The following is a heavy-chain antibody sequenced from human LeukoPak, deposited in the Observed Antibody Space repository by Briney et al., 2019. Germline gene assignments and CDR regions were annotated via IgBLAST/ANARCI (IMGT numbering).Heavy chain of an antibody. CDR3: ARGGFVDSTGLYIDY. Sequence: PGGSLRLSCAASGFTFSSYWMHWVRQAPGKGLVWVSRINPDGSSTSHADSVKGRFTISRDNAQDTLYLQMNSLRAEDTAVYYCARGGFVDSTGLYIDYWGQGTLVTVST. D-gene: IGHD6-19*01. CDR1: GFTFSSYW. J-gene: IGHJ4*02. CDR2: INPDGSST. V-gene: IGHV3-74*01.